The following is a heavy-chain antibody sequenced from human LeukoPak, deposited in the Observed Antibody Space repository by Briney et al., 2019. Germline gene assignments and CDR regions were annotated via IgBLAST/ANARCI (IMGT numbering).Heavy chain of an antibody. Sequence: GGSLRLSCAASGFMFNDYWMMWVRQAPGEGLEWVANIKPDGSETYYMGSVRGRFTISRDNAKNLLYLQMNNLRGEDTAVYYCGGFEYEAGLGWWGQGTLVAVSS. CDR2: IKPDGSET. J-gene: IGHJ4*02. D-gene: IGHD6-19*01. CDR3: GGFEYEAGLGW. V-gene: IGHV3-7*01. CDR1: GFMFNDYW.